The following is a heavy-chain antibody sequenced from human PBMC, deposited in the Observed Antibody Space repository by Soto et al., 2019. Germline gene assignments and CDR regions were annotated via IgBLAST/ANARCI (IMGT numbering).Heavy chain of an antibody. Sequence: SETLSLTCAISGGSISSSNWWSWVRQPPGKGLEWIGEIYHSGSTNYNPSLKSRVTISVDKSKNQFSLKLSSVTAADTAVYYCASVRGGYYYAMDVWGQGTTVTVS. V-gene: IGHV4-4*02. J-gene: IGHJ6*02. CDR3: ASVRGGYYYAMDV. CDR2: IYHSGST. D-gene: IGHD3-10*02. CDR1: GGSISSSNW.